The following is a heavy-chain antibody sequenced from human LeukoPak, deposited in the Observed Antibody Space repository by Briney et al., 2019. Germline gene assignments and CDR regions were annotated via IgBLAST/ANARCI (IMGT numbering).Heavy chain of an antibody. CDR3: ASLWFGERFVDY. CDR1: GYTFTGYY. V-gene: IGHV1-2*02. D-gene: IGHD3-10*01. Sequence: GASVKVSCKASGYTFTGYYMHWVRQAPGQGLEWIGWINPNSGCTNYAQKFQGRVTMTRDKSISTAYMELSRLRSDATAVYYCASLWFGERFVDYWGQGTLVTVSS. CDR2: INPNSGCT. J-gene: IGHJ4*02.